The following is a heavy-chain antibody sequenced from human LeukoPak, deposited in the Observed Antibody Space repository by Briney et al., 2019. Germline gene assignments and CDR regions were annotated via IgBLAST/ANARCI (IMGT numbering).Heavy chain of an antibody. CDR3: ARNYDFWSGYFDWYFDL. V-gene: IGHV3-21*01. CDR2: ISSSSSYI. J-gene: IGHJ2*01. CDR1: GFTFSSYS. D-gene: IGHD3-3*01. Sequence: GGSLRLSCAASGFTFSSYSMNWVRQAPGKGLEWVSSISSSSSYIYYADSVKGRFTISRDNAKNSLYLQMNSLRAEDTAVYCCARNYDFWSGYFDWYFDLWGRGTLVTVSS.